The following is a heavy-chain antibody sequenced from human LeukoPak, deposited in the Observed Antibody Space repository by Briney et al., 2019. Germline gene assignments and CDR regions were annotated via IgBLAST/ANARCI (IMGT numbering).Heavy chain of an antibody. D-gene: IGHD6-19*01. CDR3: ASTIAVAGTGFDY. CDR1: GFTVSSNY. V-gene: IGHV3-53*01. CDR2: IYSGGST. Sequence: GSLRISCAASGFTVSSNYMSWVRQAPGKGLEWVSVIYSGGSTYYADSVKGRFTISRDNSKNTLYLQMNSLRAEDTAVYYCASTIAVAGTGFDYWGQGTLVTVSS. J-gene: IGHJ4*02.